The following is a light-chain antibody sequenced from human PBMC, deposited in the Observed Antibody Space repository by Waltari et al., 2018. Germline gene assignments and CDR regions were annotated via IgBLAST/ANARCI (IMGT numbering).Light chain of an antibody. CDR3: QQSYSSPRT. V-gene: IGKV1-39*01. J-gene: IGKJ1*01. Sequence: DIQMTQSPSSLSASVGDRVTITCRASQSISTYLNWYQQKPGKAPKLLICDAYILQSGVPSRFSGSGSGTDFTLTISSLQPEDFATFYCQQSYSSPRTFGQGTKVEIK. CDR1: QSISTY. CDR2: DAY.